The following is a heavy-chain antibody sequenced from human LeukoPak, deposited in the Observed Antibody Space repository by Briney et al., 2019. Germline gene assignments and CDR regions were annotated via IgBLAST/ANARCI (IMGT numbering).Heavy chain of an antibody. J-gene: IGHJ6*02. CDR2: IYYSGST. D-gene: IGHD6-13*01. V-gene: IGHV4-59*01. Sequence: SETLSLTCTVSGGSITNYYWTWIRQPPGKGLEWIGYIYYSGSTYYNPSLKSRVTISVDTSKNQFSLKLSSVTAADTALYYCARLSKIATAGPNYYHSMDVWGQGTTVTVSS. CDR1: GGSITNYY. CDR3: ARLSKIATAGPNYYHSMDV.